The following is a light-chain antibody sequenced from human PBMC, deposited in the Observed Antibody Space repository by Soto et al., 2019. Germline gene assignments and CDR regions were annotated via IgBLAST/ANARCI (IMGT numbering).Light chain of an antibody. CDR1: QGISSY. CDR3: QQYYSYPST. Sequence: AIRMTQSPSSLSASTGDRVTITCRASQGISSYLAWYQQKPGKAPKLLIYAASTLQSGVPSRFSGSGSGIDFTLTISCLQSEDFATYYCQQYYSYPSTFGGGTKVDIK. V-gene: IGKV1-8*01. J-gene: IGKJ4*01. CDR2: AAS.